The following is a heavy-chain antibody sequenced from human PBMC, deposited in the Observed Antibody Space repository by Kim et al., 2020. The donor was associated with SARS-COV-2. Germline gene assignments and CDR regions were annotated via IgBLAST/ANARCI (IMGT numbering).Heavy chain of an antibody. CDR2: IYPGDSDT. CDR1: GYSFTSYW. V-gene: IGHV5-51*01. D-gene: IGHD3-22*01. Sequence: GESLKISCKGSGYSFTSYWIGWVRQMPGKGLEWMGIIYPGDSDTRYSPSFQGQVTISADKSISTAYLQWSSLKASDTAMYYCARTFYYDSSGYYGFDPWGQGTLVTVSS. CDR3: ARTFYYDSSGYYGFDP. J-gene: IGHJ5*02.